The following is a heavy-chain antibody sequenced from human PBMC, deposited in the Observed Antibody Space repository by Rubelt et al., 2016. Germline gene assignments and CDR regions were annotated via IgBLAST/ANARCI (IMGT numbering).Heavy chain of an antibody. D-gene: IGHD1-26*01. Sequence: QLPLQESGPGLVKPSETLSHTCTVSGGSISSSSYYWGWIRQPPGKGLEWIGTIYYSGSTYYNASLKSRVTISVDTSTNQFSLKMNPVTAADTAVFYCARNTGSSPFDPWGQGTLVTVSS. J-gene: IGHJ5*02. V-gene: IGHV4-39*01. CDR1: GGSISSSSYY. CDR3: ARNTGSSPFDP. CDR2: IYYSGST.